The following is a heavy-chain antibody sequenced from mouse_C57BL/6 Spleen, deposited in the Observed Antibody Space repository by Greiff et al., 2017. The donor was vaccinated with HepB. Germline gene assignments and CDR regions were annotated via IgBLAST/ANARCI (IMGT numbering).Heavy chain of an antibody. D-gene: IGHD3-2*02. V-gene: IGHV1-42*01. CDR2: INPSTGGT. Sequence: EVQLQQSGPELVKPGASVKISCKASGYSFTGYYMNWVKQSPEKSLEWIGEINPSTGGTTYNQKFKAKATLTVDKSSSTAYMQLKSLTSEDSAVYYCARGPLDSSGSHYYAMDYWGQGTSVTVSS. CDR3: ARGPLDSSGSHYYAMDY. CDR1: GYSFTGYY. J-gene: IGHJ4*01.